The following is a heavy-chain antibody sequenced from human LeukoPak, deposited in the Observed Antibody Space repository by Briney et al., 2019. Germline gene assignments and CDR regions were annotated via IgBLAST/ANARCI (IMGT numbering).Heavy chain of an antibody. J-gene: IGHJ5*02. CDR1: GGSISSSSDY. Sequence: SETLSLTCSVSGGSISSSSDYWGWVRQPPGKGLEWIGSIYHSETTYYKPSLKSRVIISVDTSKNQFSLKLNSVTAADTAVYYCGRPNPDSSGYYGSFDPWGQGILVTVSS. D-gene: IGHD3-22*01. V-gene: IGHV4-39*01. CDR2: IYHSETT. CDR3: GRPNPDSSGYYGSFDP.